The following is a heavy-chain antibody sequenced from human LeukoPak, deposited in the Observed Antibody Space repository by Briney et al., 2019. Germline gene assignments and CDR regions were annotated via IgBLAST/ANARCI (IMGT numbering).Heavy chain of an antibody. CDR3: AKESQLSYSGTFYIDY. CDR2: ISGSGGST. CDR1: GFTFSSYA. J-gene: IGHJ4*02. V-gene: IGHV3-23*01. D-gene: IGHD1-26*01. Sequence: GRSLRLSCAASGFTFSSYAMRWVRQAPGKGLEWVSAISGSGGSTYYADSVKGRFTISRDSSKNTVYLQMNSLRPEDTAVYYCAKESQLSYSGTFYIDYWGQGTLVTVSS.